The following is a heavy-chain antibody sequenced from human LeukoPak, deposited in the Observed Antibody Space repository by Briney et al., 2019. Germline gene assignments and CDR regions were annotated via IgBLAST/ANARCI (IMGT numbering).Heavy chain of an antibody. J-gene: IGHJ4*02. V-gene: IGHV1-24*01. CDR3: ATEAAAAGTFDY. D-gene: IGHD6-13*01. Sequence: ASVKVSCKVSGYTLTELSMHWVRQAPGKGLEWMGGFDPEDGETIYAQKIQGRVTMTEDTSTDTAYMELSSLRSEDTAVYYCATEAAAAGTFDYWGQGTLVTVSS. CDR2: FDPEDGET. CDR1: GYTLTELS.